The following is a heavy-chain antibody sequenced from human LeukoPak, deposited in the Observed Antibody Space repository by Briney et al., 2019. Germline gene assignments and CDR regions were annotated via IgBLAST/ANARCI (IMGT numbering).Heavy chain of an antibody. J-gene: IGHJ4*02. CDR2: ISGSGGST. CDR1: GFTFSSYA. CDR3: AKASPTAGYSYGYYFDY. D-gene: IGHD5-18*01. V-gene: IGHV3-23*01. Sequence: GGSLRLSCAASGFTFSSYAMSWVRQAPGEGLEWVSAISGSGGSTYYADSVKGRFTISRDNSKNTLYLQMNSLRAEDTAVYYCAKASPTAGYSYGYYFDYWGQGTLVTVSS.